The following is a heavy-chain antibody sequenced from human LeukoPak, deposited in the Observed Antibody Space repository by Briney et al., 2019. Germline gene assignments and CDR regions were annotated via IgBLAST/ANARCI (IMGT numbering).Heavy chain of an antibody. V-gene: IGHV3-21*01. D-gene: IGHD3-16*01. J-gene: IGHJ4*02. Sequence: GGSLRLSCAASGFTFSSYSMNWVRQAPGKGLEWVSSISSSSYIYYADSVKGRFTISRDNAKNSLYLQMNSLRAEDTAVYYCARFWGGWNFDYWGQGTLVTVSS. CDR1: GFTFSSYS. CDR3: ARFWGGWNFDY. CDR2: ISSSSYI.